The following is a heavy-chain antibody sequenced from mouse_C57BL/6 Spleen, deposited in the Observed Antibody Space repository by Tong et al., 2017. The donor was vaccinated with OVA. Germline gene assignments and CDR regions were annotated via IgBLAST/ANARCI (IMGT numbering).Heavy chain of an antibody. J-gene: IGHJ4*01. Sequence: QLQESGPELVKPGASVKISCKASGYSFTDYNMNWVKQSNGKSLEWIGVINPNYGTTSYNQKFKGKATLTVDQSSSTAYMQLNSLTSEDSAVYYCARSRLGTVVATREPYAMDYWGQGTSVTVSS. D-gene: IGHD1-1*01. V-gene: IGHV1-39*01. CDR3: ARSRLGTVVATREPYAMDY. CDR2: INPNYGTT. CDR1: GYSFTDYN.